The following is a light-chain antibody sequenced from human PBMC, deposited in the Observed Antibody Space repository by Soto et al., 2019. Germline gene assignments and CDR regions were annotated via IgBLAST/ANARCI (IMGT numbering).Light chain of an antibody. CDR3: CSYAGRSTPYV. CDR2: EDI. CDR1: SNEVGSYYP. V-gene: IGLV2-23*01. Sequence: QSVLTQPASVSGSPGQSITISFSGISNEVGSYYPVSWYQHHPGKAPELMIYEDIKRPSGISNRFSGSKSGNTASLTISGLQAEDDADYFCCSYAGRSTPYVFGTGTKVTVL. J-gene: IGLJ1*01.